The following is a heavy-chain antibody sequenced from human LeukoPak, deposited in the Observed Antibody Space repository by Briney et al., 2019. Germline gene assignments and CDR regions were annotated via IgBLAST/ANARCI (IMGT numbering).Heavy chain of an antibody. D-gene: IGHD3-10*01. CDR3: ARGLQATPVGELAFDY. J-gene: IGHJ4*02. V-gene: IGHV3-74*01. Sequence: GGSLRLSCAASGFTFSNYWMHWVRQAPGKGLVWVSRINTDGSSTSYVDSVKGRFTISRDNAKNTLYLQMNSLRAEDTAVYYCARGLQATPVGELAFDYWGQGTLVTVSS. CDR2: INTDGSST. CDR1: GFTFSNYW.